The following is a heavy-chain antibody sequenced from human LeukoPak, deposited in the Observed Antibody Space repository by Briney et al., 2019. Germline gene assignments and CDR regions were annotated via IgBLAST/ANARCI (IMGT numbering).Heavy chain of an antibody. V-gene: IGHV4-34*01. CDR1: GGSFSGYH. D-gene: IGHD4-23*01. CDR3: AGSYGGNAVEPFDI. CDR2: VSQSGGA. Sequence: PSETLSLTCAVSGGSFSGYHWSWIRQTPGKGLEWIGEVSQSGGASYNPSLKSRVTISIETSKNHFSLKLTSVTAADTAMYYCAGSYGGNAVEPFDIWGQGTMVTVSS. J-gene: IGHJ3*02.